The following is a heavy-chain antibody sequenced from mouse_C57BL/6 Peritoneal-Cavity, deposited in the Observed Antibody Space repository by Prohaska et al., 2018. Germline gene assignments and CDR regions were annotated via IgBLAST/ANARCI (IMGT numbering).Heavy chain of an antibody. Sequence: ESGGGLVQPGGSMKLSCAASGFTFSDAWMDWVRQSPDKGLQWVAEIRNKAHNHATYYAQSVKGRFPISSDYSKSSVYLHMNSLRAEDTGSYYSTVRRWGVMDYWGQGTTLTVSS. CDR2: IRNKAHNHAT. CDR3: TVRRWGVMDY. V-gene: IGHV6-6*01. D-gene: IGHD2-14*01. CDR1: GFTFSDAW. J-gene: IGHJ2*01.